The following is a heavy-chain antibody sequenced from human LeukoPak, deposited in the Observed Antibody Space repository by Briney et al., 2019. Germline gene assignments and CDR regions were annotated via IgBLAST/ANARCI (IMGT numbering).Heavy chain of an antibody. Sequence: SETLSLTCTVSGASINSYYWSWVRQPPLKGLEWIGYIYSTGDTSYNPSLESRVSISMDTSKNHFSLEITSVTAADTAVYYCARGSRVYDRSGFHTWHDYWGHGTLVTVSS. CDR1: GASINSYY. CDR2: IYSTGDT. V-gene: IGHV4-59*01. J-gene: IGHJ4*03. D-gene: IGHD3-22*01. CDR3: ARGSRVYDRSGFHTWHDY.